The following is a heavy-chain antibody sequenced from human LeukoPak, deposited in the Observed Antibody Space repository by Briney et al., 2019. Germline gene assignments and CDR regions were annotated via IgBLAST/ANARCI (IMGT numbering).Heavy chain of an antibody. V-gene: IGHV1-2*02. CDR2: IDANNGDT. CDR3: ARDPSSVTLYFFDY. CDR1: GYTFRGNY. D-gene: IGHD4-11*01. J-gene: IGHJ4*02. Sequence: GASVNTSCKASGYTFRGNYIHWLRQAPGQGLEWMGWIDANNGDTKSAQKFQGRVTMSRDTSISTAYMDLSSLSPDDAAVYYCARDPSSVTLYFFDYWGQGTLVTVSS.